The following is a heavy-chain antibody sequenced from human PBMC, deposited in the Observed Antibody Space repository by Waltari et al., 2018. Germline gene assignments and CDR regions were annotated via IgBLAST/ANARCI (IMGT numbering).Heavy chain of an antibody. J-gene: IGHJ4*02. D-gene: IGHD2-21*01. CDR1: GFTVSNNY. CDR2: IYSGGST. CDR3: ATSPGGGGF. Sequence: EVQLVESGGGLVQPGESLRLSCAASGFTVSNNYMSWFRQAPGKGREGVSVIYSGGSTQYADSLKGRFTITRDSSRNTLYLQMNSLRVEDTAVYYCATSPGGGGFWGQGTLVTVSS. V-gene: IGHV3-66*01.